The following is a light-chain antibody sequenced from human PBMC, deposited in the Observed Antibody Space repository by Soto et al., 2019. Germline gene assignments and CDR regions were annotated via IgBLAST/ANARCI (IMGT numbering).Light chain of an antibody. V-gene: IGKV1-27*01. CDR3: QKFSDVPT. J-gene: IGKJ4*01. CDR1: QAIYNY. Sequence: DIQMTQSPSSLSASVGDRVTITCRASQAIYNYLAWYQKKPGKVPTLLISAASTLQSGVPSRFSGSGSGTDFPLTISSLQPEDVATYYCQKFSDVPTFGGGTKVEI. CDR2: AAS.